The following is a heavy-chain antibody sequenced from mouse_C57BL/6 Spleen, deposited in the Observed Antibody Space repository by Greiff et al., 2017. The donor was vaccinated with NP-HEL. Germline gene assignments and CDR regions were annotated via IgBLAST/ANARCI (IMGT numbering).Heavy chain of an antibody. D-gene: IGHD2-3*01. CDR2: ISYDGSN. CDR1: GYSITSGYY. CDR3: AARWLLLGFAY. Sequence: EVKLMESGPGLVKPSQSLSLTCSVTGYSITSGYYWNWIRQFPGNKLEWMGYISYDGSNNYNPSLKNRISITRDTSKNQFFLKLNSVTTEDTATYYCAARWLLLGFAYWGQGTLVTVSA. V-gene: IGHV3-6*01. J-gene: IGHJ3*01.